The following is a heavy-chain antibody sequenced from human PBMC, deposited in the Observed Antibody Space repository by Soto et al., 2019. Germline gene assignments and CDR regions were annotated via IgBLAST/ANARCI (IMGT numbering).Heavy chain of an antibody. J-gene: IGHJ4*02. CDR1: GGSISSGDYY. Sequence: SETLSLTCTVSGGSISSGDYYGSWIPQPPGKGLEWIGYIYYSVSTYYNPSLKSRVTISVDTYKNKFSLKLSPVTAADTAVYYCTRDTAVAGNFDYWGQGNLVTVS. D-gene: IGHD6-19*01. CDR3: TRDTAVAGNFDY. CDR2: IYYSVST. V-gene: IGHV4-30-4*01.